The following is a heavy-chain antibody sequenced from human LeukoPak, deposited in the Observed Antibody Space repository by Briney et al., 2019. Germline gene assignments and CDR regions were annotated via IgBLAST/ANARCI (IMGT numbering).Heavy chain of an antibody. CDR1: GFTFSSYA. J-gene: IGHJ4*02. CDR2: ISGSGGST. D-gene: IGHD5-12*01. CDR3: ARVLGDSLWLQSYYFDY. Sequence: LGGSLRLSCAASGFTFSSYAMSWVRQAPGRGLEWVSAISGSGGSTYYADSVKGRFTISRDNSKNTLYLQMNSLRAEDTAVYYCARVLGDSLWLQSYYFDYWGQGTLVTVSS. V-gene: IGHV3-23*01.